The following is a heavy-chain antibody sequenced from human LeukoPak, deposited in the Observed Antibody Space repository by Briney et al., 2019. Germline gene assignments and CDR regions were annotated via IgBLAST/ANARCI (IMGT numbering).Heavy chain of an antibody. Sequence: SETLSLTCTVSGDSISNYYWSWIRQPPGKGLEWIGHIYYSGSTNYNPSLKSRVTISVDTSKDQFSLKLSSVTAADTAVYYCARSAVIHYYYGSGSYYDYYYMDVWGKGTTVTVSS. CDR3: ARSAVIHYYYGSGSYYDYYYMDV. D-gene: IGHD3-10*01. CDR2: IYYSGST. CDR1: GDSISNYY. V-gene: IGHV4-59*12. J-gene: IGHJ6*03.